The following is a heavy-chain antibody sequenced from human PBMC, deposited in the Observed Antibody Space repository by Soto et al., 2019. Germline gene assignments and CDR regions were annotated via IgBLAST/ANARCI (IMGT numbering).Heavy chain of an antibody. D-gene: IGHD6-19*01. CDR3: ARAGGLGAVAADY. CDR1: GASISSGGYS. Sequence: QLQLKESGSGLVKPSQTMSLTCAVSGASISSGGYSWSWIRQPPGKGLEWIGYIYHSGSTYYNPSLKSRVTISVDRSKNQYSLKLSSVTAADTAVYYCARAGGLGAVAADYWGQGTLVTVSS. V-gene: IGHV4-30-2*01. CDR2: IYHSGST. J-gene: IGHJ4*02.